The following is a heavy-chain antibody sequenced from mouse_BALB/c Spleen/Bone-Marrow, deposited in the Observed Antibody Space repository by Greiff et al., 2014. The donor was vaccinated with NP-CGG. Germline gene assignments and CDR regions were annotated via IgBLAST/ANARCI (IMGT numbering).Heavy chain of an antibody. CDR1: GFSLTSYG. D-gene: IGHD2-3*01. J-gene: IGHJ1*01. CDR3: ARVYLWYFDV. Sequence: VMLVESGPGLVAPSRSLSITCTVSGFSLTSYGVHWVRQPPGKGLEWLGVIWAGGSTYYNSALMSRLSISKDNSKSQVFLKMNSLQTDDAAMYYCARVYLWYFDVWGAGTTVTVSS. V-gene: IGHV2-9*02. CDR2: IWAGGST.